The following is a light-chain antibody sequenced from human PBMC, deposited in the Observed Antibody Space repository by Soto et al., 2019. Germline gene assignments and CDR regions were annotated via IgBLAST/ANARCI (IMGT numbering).Light chain of an antibody. Sequence: EIVMTQSPATLSVSPGERATLSGRASQSVSSNLAWYQQKPGQAPRLLIYGASTRATGIPARFSGSGSGTEFTLTISSLQSEDFAVYYCQQYNNFYTFGQGTKLEIK. J-gene: IGKJ2*01. CDR2: GAS. CDR1: QSVSSN. CDR3: QQYNNFYT. V-gene: IGKV3-15*01.